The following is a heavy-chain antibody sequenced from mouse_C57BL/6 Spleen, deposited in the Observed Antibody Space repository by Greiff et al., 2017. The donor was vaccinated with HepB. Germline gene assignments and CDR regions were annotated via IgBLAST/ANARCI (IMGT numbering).Heavy chain of an antibody. V-gene: IGHV1-64*01. J-gene: IGHJ2*01. CDR1: GYTFTSYW. CDR2: IHPNSGST. Sequence: VQLQQPGAELVKPGASVKLSCKASGYTFTSYWMHWVKQRPGQGLEWIGMIHPNSGSTNYNEKFKSKATLTVDKSSSTAYMQLSSLTSEDSAVYYCARSWEVSSFDYWGQGTTLTVSS. CDR3: ARSWEVSSFDY. D-gene: IGHD1-2*01.